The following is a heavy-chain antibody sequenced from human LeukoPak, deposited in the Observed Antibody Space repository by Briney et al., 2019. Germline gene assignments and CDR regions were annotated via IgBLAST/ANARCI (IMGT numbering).Heavy chain of an antibody. CDR2: IYYSGST. CDR1: GGSISSYC. V-gene: IGHV4-59*01. Sequence: PSETLSLTCTVSGGSISSYCWSWIRQPPGKGLEWIGYIYYSGSTNYNPSLKSRVTISVDTSKNQFSLKLSSVTAADTAVYYCAGSGDGFDYWGQGTLVTVSS. J-gene: IGHJ4*02. D-gene: IGHD5-24*01. CDR3: AGSGDGFDY.